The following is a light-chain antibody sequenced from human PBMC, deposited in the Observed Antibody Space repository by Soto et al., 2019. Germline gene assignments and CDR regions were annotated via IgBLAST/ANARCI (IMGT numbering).Light chain of an antibody. CDR1: SSNIGAGYD. CDR2: GNS. V-gene: IGLV1-40*01. CDR3: QSYDSSLSGWV. Sequence: QSVVTQPPSVSGAPGPRVTISCTGSSSNIGAGYDVHWYQQLPGTAPKLLIYGNSNRPSGVPDRFSGSKSGTSASLAITGLQAEDEADYYCQSYDSSLSGWVFGGGTKLTVL. J-gene: IGLJ3*02.